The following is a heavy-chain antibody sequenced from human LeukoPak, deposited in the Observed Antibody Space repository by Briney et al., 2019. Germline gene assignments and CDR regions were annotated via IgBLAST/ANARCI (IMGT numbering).Heavy chain of an antibody. J-gene: IGHJ4*02. CDR3: ARDAEYYDSSGYYAPFDY. D-gene: IGHD3-22*01. CDR1: GYTFTSYY. CDR2: INPSGGST. V-gene: IGHV1-46*01. Sequence: ASVKVSCKASGYTFTSYYMHWVRQVPGQGLEWMGIINPSGGSTSYAQKFKGRVTMTRDTSTSTVYMELSSLRSEDTAVYYCARDAEYYDSSGYYAPFDYWGQGTLVTVSS.